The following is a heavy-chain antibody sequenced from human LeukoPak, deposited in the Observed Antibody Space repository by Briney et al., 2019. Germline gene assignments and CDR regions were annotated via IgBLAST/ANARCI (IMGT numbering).Heavy chain of an antibody. Sequence: GASVKVSCKASGYTFTAYYMHWVRQAPGQELEWMGWINPHSGGTNFAQKFQGRVTMTRDTSITTAHMELSRLTSDDTAMYYCAREIPCSSSSCLDYWGQGTLVTVSS. CDR2: INPHSGGT. CDR1: GYTFTAYY. D-gene: IGHD2-2*01. V-gene: IGHV1-2*02. J-gene: IGHJ4*02. CDR3: AREIPCSSSSCLDY.